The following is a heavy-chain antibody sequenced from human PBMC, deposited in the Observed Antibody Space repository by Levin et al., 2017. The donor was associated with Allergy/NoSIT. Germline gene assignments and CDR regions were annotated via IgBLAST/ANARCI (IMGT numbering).Heavy chain of an antibody. Sequence: GGSLRLSCAVSGFTFSTYWMHWVRQAPGKGLVWVSRINSGGSATDYADSVKGRFTISRDNVRNTLYLQMNSLSAEDTAVYYCAKGGCSATSCLDYWGQGTLVTVSS. CDR3: AKGGCSATSCLDY. V-gene: IGHV3-74*01. J-gene: IGHJ4*02. CDR1: GFTFSTYW. D-gene: IGHD2-2*01. CDR2: INSGGSAT.